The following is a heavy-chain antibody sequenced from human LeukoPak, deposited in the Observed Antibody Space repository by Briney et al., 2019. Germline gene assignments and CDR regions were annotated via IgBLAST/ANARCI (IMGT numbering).Heavy chain of an antibody. D-gene: IGHD2-2*01. CDR2: INPSGGST. J-gene: IGHJ5*02. Sequence: ASVKVSCKASGYTFTLYYMHWVRQAPGQGPEWMGIINPSGGSTSYAQQFQGRVTMTRDTSTSTVYMELSSLRSEDTAVYYCARAKDIVVVPAADRPWFDPWGQGTLVTVSS. CDR3: ARAKDIVVVPAADRPWFDP. CDR1: GYTFTLYY. V-gene: IGHV1-46*01.